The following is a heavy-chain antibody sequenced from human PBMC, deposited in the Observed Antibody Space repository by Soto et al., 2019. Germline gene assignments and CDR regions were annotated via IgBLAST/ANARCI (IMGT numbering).Heavy chain of an antibody. CDR3: TTVFGY. CDR1: GFTFTNYW. J-gene: IGHJ4*02. V-gene: IGHV3-74*01. Sequence: GGSLRLSCAASGFTFTNYWMHWVRQVPGKGLVWVSRIDGVGTGTSYSDSVRGRFTISRDNAENMLYLQMNSLRAEDTAVYYCTTVFGYWGQGTLVTVSS. D-gene: IGHD3-3*01. CDR2: IDGVGTGT.